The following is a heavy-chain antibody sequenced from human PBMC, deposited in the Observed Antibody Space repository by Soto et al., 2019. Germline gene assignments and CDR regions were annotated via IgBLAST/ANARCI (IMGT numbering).Heavy chain of an antibody. CDR3: ARGRNWFDP. CDR2: IYYSGST. J-gene: IGHJ5*02. V-gene: IGHV4-39*01. Sequence: PSATLSLTCTFSGGSISSSSYYWVWIRQPPGKGLEWIGSIYYSGSTYYNPSLKSRVTISVDTSKNQFSLKLSSVTAADTAVYHCARGRNWFDPCGQGTLVTVSS. CDR1: GGSISSSSYY.